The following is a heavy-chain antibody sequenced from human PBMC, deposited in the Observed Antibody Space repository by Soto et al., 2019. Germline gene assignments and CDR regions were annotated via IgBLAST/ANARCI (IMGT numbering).Heavy chain of an antibody. D-gene: IGHD2-15*01. CDR1: GGSFSGYY. CDR3: ARVERGYCSGGSCATYYYYYYMDV. V-gene: IGHV4-34*01. Sequence: QVQLQQWGAGLLKPSETLSLTCAVYGGSFSGYYWSWIRQPPGKGLEWIGEINHSGSTNYNPSLKSRVTISVDTSENQFSLKLSSVTAADTAVYYCARVERGYCSGGSCATYYYYYYMDVWGKGTTVTVSS. CDR2: INHSGST. J-gene: IGHJ6*03.